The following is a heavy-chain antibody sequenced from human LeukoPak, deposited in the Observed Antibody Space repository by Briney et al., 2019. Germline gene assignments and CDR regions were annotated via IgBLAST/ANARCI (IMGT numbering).Heavy chain of an antibody. D-gene: IGHD3-10*01. V-gene: IGHV1-69*06. Sequence: GASVKVSCKASGGTFSSYAISWVRQAPGQGLEWMGGIIPIFGTASYAQKFQGRVTITADKSTSTAYMELSSLRSEDTAVYYCATDRHPGILWFGELSWAHAFDIWGQGTMVTVSS. J-gene: IGHJ3*02. CDR3: ATDRHPGILWFGELSWAHAFDI. CDR1: GGTFSSYA. CDR2: IIPIFGTA.